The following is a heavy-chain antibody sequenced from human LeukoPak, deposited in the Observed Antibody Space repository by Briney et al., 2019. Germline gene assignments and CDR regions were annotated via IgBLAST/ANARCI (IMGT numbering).Heavy chain of an antibody. CDR1: GFTFSTYA. V-gene: IGHV3-30*04. J-gene: IGHJ6*03. D-gene: IGHD2-21*02. Sequence: PGGSLRLSCAASGFTFSTYAMHWVRQAPGKGLEWVAVISYGGSNKYYADSVKGRFTISRDNSKNTLFLQMNSLRAEDTAVYYCARAKIASTVIYYYMDVWGKGTTVTVSS. CDR2: ISYGGSNK. CDR3: ARAKIASTVIYYYMDV.